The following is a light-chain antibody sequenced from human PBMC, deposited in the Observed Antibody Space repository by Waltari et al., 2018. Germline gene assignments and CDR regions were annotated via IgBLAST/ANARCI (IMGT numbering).Light chain of an antibody. Sequence: QSALAQPASVSGSPGQSITISCTGTRSDVGSYNLVSWYQKHPGKVPKLMIFEVIKRPSGVSNRFSGSKSGNTASLTISGLQAEDEADYYCCSYVGGSSLIFGGGTKLTVL. CDR3: CSYVGGSSLI. V-gene: IGLV2-23*02. CDR2: EVI. CDR1: RSDVGSYNL. J-gene: IGLJ2*01.